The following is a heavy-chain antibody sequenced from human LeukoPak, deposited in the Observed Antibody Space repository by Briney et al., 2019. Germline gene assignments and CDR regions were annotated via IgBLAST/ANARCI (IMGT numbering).Heavy chain of an antibody. CDR2: ISSSSSYI. Sequence: GGSLRLSCAASGFTFSSYAMHWVRQAPGKGLEWVSSISSSSSYIYYADSVKGRFTISRDNAKNSLYLQMNSLRAEDTAVYYCARDSPYEPMDYYYYYMDVWGKGTTVTVSS. CDR3: ARDSPYEPMDYYYYYMDV. CDR1: GFTFSSYA. V-gene: IGHV3-21*01. J-gene: IGHJ6*03. D-gene: IGHD1-14*01.